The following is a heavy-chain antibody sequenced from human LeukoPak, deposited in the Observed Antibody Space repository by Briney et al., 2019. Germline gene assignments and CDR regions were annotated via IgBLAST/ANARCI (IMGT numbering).Heavy chain of an antibody. D-gene: IGHD3-10*01. CDR2: IYPGDSDT. V-gene: IGHV5-51*01. CDR1: GYSLTSYW. CDR3: ARVPRTYNYGSGSYYNDDY. J-gene: IGHJ4*02. Sequence: GESLKISSKGSGYSLTSYWIGWVRRLPGEGLVWMGIIYPGDSDTRYRPSFQGQVTISADKSISTAYLELSRLRSDDTAVYYCARVPRTYNYGSGSYYNDDYWGQGTLVTVSS.